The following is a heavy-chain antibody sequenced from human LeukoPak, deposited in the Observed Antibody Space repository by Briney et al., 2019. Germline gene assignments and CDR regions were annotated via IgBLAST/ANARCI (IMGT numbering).Heavy chain of an antibody. V-gene: IGHV3-21*01. J-gene: IGHJ4*02. D-gene: IGHD3-9*01. CDR1: GFTFSSYS. CDR3: ARALAYYDILTGYYVY. Sequence: GGSLRLYCAASGFTFSSYSMNWVRQAPGKGLEWVSSISSSSSYIYYADSARGRFTISRDNAKNSLYLQMNSLRAEDTAVYYCARALAYYDILTGYYVYWGQGTLVTVSS. CDR2: ISSSSSYI.